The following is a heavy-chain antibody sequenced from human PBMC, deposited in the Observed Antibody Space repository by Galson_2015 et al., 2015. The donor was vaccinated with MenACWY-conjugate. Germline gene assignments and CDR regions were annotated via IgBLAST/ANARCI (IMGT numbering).Heavy chain of an antibody. Sequence: CAISGDSVSSNSVAWNWIRQSPSRGLEWLGRTYYRSKWFYDYAISVKSRITINPDTPQNQLSLQLSSVTSDDTAMYYCARESSGFKIWGQGTLVTVSS. J-gene: IGHJ4*02. D-gene: IGHD6-19*01. CDR3: ARESSGFKI. CDR2: TYYRSKWFY. V-gene: IGHV6-1*01. CDR1: GDSVSSNSVA.